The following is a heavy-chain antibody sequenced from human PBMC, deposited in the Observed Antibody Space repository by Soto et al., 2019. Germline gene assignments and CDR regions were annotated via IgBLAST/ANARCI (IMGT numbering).Heavy chain of an antibody. D-gene: IGHD7-27*01. J-gene: IGHJ4*02. CDR1: EFAFNNYW. CDR3: ARDPLGTGFLDY. V-gene: IGHV3-33*08. CDR2: IWYDGSNK. Sequence: GGSLRLSCAASEFAFNNYWMTWVRQAPGKGLEWVAVIWYDGSNKYYADSVKGRFTISRDNSKNTLYLQMNSLRAEDTAVYYCARDPLGTGFLDYWGQGTLVTVSS.